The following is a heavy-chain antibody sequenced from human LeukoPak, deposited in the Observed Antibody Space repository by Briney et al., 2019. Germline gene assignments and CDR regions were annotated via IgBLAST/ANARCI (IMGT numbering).Heavy chain of an antibody. CDR3: ARDIGGVVRGVIDY. CDR2: ISAYNGNT. J-gene: IGHJ4*02. Sequence: ASVKVSCKASGYTFTSYGITWVRQAPGQGLEWMGWISAYNGNTNYAQKLQGRVTMTTDTSTSTAYMELRSLRSDDTAVYYCARDIGGVVRGVIDYWGQGTRVTVSS. V-gene: IGHV1-18*01. D-gene: IGHD3-10*01. CDR1: GYTFTSYG.